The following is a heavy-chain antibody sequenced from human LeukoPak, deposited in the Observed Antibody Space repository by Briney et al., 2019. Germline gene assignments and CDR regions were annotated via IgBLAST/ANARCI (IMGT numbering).Heavy chain of an antibody. CDR2: INPNSGGT. D-gene: IGHD2-2*02. V-gene: IGHV1-2*02. J-gene: IGHJ4*02. CDR3: ARDAPVYCSSTSCYIDYFDY. Sequence: ASVKVSCKASGYTFTGYYMHWVRQAPGQGLEWMGWINPNSGGTNYAQKFQGRVTMTRDTSISTAYMELSRLRSDDTAVYYCARDAPVYCSSTSCYIDYFDYWGQGTLVTVSS. CDR1: GYTFTGYY.